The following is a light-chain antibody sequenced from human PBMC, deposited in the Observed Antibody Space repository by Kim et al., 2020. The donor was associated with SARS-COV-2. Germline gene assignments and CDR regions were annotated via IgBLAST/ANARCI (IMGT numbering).Light chain of an antibody. V-gene: IGKV1-27*01. J-gene: IGKJ1*01. CDR2: AAS. CDR3: QSYNSAAWT. Sequence: STSVEEKVAIACRASQDISHYLVWLQHKQEKATELMSYAASALHSEDPSRFSGSGAGTDFTLTISSLQPEDVATYYCQSYNSAAWTFGQGTKGEI. CDR1: QDISHY.